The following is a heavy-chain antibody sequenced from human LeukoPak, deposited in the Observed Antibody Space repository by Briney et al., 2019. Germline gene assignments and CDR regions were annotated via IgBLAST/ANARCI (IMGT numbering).Heavy chain of an antibody. CDR3: AKIRLAYSSSWLDY. D-gene: IGHD6-13*01. CDR2: IRYDGSNK. V-gene: IGHV3-30*02. CDR1: GFTFSSYG. J-gene: IGHJ4*02. Sequence: GGSLRLSCAASGFTFSSYGMHWVRQAPGKGLEGVAFIRYDGSNKYYADSVKGRFTISRDNSKNTLYLQMNSLRAEDTAVYYCAKIRLAYSSSWLDYWGQGTLVTVSS.